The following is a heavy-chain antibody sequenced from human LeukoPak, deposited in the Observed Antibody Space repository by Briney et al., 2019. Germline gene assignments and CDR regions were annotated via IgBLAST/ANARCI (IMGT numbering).Heavy chain of an antibody. V-gene: IGHV3-21*01. CDR1: GFTFSSYS. Sequence: PGGSLRLSCAASGFTFSSYSMNWVRQAPGKGLEWVSSISSSSSYIYYADSVKGRFTISRDNAKNSLYLQMNSLRAEDTAVYYCARKAVRIQLWSYKDYWGQGTLVTVSS. D-gene: IGHD5-18*01. CDR2: ISSSSSYI. CDR3: ARKAVRIQLWSYKDY. J-gene: IGHJ4*02.